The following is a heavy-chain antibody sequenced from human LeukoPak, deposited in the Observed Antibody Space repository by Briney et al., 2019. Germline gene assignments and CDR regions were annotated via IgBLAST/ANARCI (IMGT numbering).Heavy chain of an antibody. J-gene: IGHJ6*02. D-gene: IGHD3-22*01. Sequence: SETLSLTCAVYGGSFSGYYWSWIRQPPGKGLEWIGEINHSGSTNYNPSLKSRVTISVDTSKNQFSLKLSSVTAADTAVYYCARFCDYYDSSGYYYLDYYYYGMDVWGQGTTVTVSS. V-gene: IGHV4-34*01. CDR1: GGSFSGYY. CDR2: INHSGST. CDR3: ARFCDYYDSSGYYYLDYYYYGMDV.